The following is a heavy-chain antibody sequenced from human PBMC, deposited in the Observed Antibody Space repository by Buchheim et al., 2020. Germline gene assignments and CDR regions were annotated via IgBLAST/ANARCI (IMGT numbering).Heavy chain of an antibody. J-gene: IGHJ4*02. CDR1: GFTFSSYG. CDR2: IWYDGSNK. V-gene: IGHV3-33*08. CDR3: ARAGNYYDSSGYYFLFDY. D-gene: IGHD3-22*01. Sequence: VQLVESGGGLVQPGGSLRLSCAASGFTFSSYGMHWVRQAPGKGLEWVAVIWYDGSNKYYADSVKGRFTISRDNSKNTLYLQMNSLRAEDTAVYYCARAGNYYDSSGYYFLFDYWGQGTL.